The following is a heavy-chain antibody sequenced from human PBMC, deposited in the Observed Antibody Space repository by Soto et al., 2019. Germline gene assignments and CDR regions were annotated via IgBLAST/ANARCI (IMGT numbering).Heavy chain of an antibody. CDR1: GYTFTSYG. CDR2: ISAYNGNT. V-gene: IGHV1-18*01. CDR3: AIPAHGSGSYYKFDY. D-gene: IGHD3-10*01. J-gene: IGHJ4*02. Sequence: ASVKVSCKASGYTFTSYGISWVRQAPGQGLEWMGWISAYNGNTNYAQKLQGRVTMTTDTSTSTAYMELRSLRSDDTAVYYCAIPAHGSGSYYKFDYWGQGTPVTVSS.